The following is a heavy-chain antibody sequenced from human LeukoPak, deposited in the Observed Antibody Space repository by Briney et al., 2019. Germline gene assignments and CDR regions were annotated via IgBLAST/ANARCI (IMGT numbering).Heavy chain of an antibody. D-gene: IGHD2-2*01. CDR2: ISHDGGNK. CDR1: GFAFSQFP. V-gene: IGHV3-30*18. Sequence: PGGSLRLSCVASGFAFSQFPVHWVRQAPGKRLEWVAFISHDGGNKKYGDSVKGRFTISRDNSKNTLFLQMNSLRAEDTAIYYCAKDMGYCSSATCYGLDYWGQGTLVTVSS. J-gene: IGHJ4*02. CDR3: AKDMGYCSSATCYGLDY.